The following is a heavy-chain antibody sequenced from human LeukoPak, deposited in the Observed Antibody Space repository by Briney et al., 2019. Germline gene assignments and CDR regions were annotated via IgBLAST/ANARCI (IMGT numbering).Heavy chain of an antibody. Sequence: SETLSLTCTVSGYSISSGYYWGWIRQPPGKGLEWIGSIYHSGSTYYNPSLKSRVTISVDTSKNQFSLKLSSVTAADTAVYYCARRRYDFWSGSSTGYMDVWGKGTTVTVSS. CDR2: IYHSGST. V-gene: IGHV4-38-2*02. D-gene: IGHD3-3*01. CDR1: GYSISSGYY. CDR3: ARRRYDFWSGSSTGYMDV. J-gene: IGHJ6*03.